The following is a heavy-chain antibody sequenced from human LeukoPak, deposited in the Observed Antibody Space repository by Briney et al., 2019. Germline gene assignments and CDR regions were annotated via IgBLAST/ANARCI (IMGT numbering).Heavy chain of an antibody. D-gene: IGHD3-10*01. J-gene: IGHJ4*02. V-gene: IGHV3-49*04. CDR1: GFTFGDYG. Sequence: SGGSLRLSCKASGFTFGDYGMSWVRQAPGKGLEWVGSIRSKIYGGTTEYAASVKGRFTISRDDSKSIAYLQMNSLKTEDTAVYYCTRDPTLWFGQDYWGQGTLVTVSS. CDR2: IRSKIYGGTT. CDR3: TRDPTLWFGQDY.